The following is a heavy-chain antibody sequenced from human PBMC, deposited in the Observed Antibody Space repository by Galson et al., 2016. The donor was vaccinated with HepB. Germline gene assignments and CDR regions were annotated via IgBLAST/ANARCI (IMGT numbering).Heavy chain of an antibody. CDR3: VKEKVGGIYYYDSSGYMGLGAYFDC. Sequence: CAASGFTFTNYAMHWVRQAPGKGLAYVSVISSSGGSTNYADSVKDRFIISRDNSKNTVYLQMASLRVEDTAVYYCVKEKVGGIYYYDSSGYMGLGAYFDCWGQGTLVTVSS. CDR1: GFTFTNYA. D-gene: IGHD3-22*01. V-gene: IGHV3-64D*06. CDR2: ISSSGGST. J-gene: IGHJ4*02.